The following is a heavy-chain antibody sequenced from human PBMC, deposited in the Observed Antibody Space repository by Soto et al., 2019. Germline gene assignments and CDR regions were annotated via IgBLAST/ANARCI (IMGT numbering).Heavy chain of an antibody. Sequence: GGSLRLSCAASGFTFSNYAMSWVRQAPGKGLEWVSAISGSGGSTYYADSVKGRFTISRDNSKNTLYLQMNSLRAEDTAVYYCAKPPDYSNYYYGMDVWGQGTTVTVSS. CDR3: AKPPDYSNYYYGMDV. J-gene: IGHJ6*02. D-gene: IGHD4-4*01. V-gene: IGHV3-23*01. CDR2: ISGSGGST. CDR1: GFTFSNYA.